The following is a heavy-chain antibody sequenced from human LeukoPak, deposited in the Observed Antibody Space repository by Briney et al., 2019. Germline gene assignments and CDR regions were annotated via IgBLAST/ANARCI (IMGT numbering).Heavy chain of an antibody. D-gene: IGHD6-6*01. Sequence: SETLSLTCTVSGDSISSYYWNWIRQPPGKGLEWIGYIYYSGSTNYNPSLKSRVTISVDTSKNQFSLKLSSVTAADTAVYYCARNTLDSSSYYFDYWGQGTLVTVSS. CDR2: IYYSGST. CDR1: GDSISSYY. CDR3: ARNTLDSSSYYFDY. J-gene: IGHJ4*02. V-gene: IGHV4-59*01.